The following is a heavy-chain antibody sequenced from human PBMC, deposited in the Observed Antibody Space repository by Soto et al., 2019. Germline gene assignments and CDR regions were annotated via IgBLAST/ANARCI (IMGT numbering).Heavy chain of an antibody. CDR2: ISGDGGST. D-gene: IGHD3-22*01. CDR3: ARNPNYFDSTEN. J-gene: IGHJ3*01. V-gene: IGHV3-23*01. CDR1: GFTFTMYA. Sequence: GGSLRLSCAASGFTFTMYAMSWVRQAPERGLEWVSAISGDGGSTHYADSVKGRFTISRDNSRNTLYLHMSSLRAEDTALYYCARNPNYFDSTENWGQGTMVTVS.